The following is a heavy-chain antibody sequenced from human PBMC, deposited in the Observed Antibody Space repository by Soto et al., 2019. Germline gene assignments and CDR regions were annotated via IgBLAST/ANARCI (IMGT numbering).Heavy chain of an antibody. CDR3: ARVPYQLLYFDY. CDR1: GGSISSGGYY. CDR2: IYNSGSA. J-gene: IGHJ4*02. D-gene: IGHD2-2*01. Sequence: SETLSLTCTVSGGSISSGGYYWSWVRQLPGKGLEWIGYIYNSGSAFYNPSLESRVTISADTSKTQFSLRLSSVTSADTAVYYCARVPYQLLYFDYWGQGLLVTVSS. V-gene: IGHV4-31*03.